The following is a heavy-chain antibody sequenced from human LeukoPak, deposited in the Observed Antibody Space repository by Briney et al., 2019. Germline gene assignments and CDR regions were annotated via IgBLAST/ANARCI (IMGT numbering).Heavy chain of an antibody. CDR3: ARQPVRRYQLTYNWFDP. Sequence: KSSETLSLTCAVYGGSFSGYYWSWIRQPPGKGLEWIGEINHSGSTNYNPSLKSRVTISVDTSKNQFSLKLSSVTAADTAVYYCARQPVRRYQLTYNWFDPWGQGTLVTVSS. CDR1: GGSFSGYY. V-gene: IGHV4-34*01. J-gene: IGHJ5*02. D-gene: IGHD2-2*01. CDR2: INHSGST.